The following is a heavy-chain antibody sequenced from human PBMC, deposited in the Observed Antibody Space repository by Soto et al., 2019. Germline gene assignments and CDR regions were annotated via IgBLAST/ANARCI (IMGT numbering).Heavy chain of an antibody. CDR3: ARAGTYSSSYFDY. J-gene: IGHJ4*02. Sequence: SETLSLTCTVSGGSVSSGSYYWSWIRQPPGKGLEWIGYIYYSGSTNYNPFLKSRVTISVDTSKNHFSLKLSSVTAADTAVYYCARAGTYSSSYFDYWGQGTLVTVSS. V-gene: IGHV4-61*01. CDR1: GGSVSSGSYY. CDR2: IYYSGST. D-gene: IGHD6-6*01.